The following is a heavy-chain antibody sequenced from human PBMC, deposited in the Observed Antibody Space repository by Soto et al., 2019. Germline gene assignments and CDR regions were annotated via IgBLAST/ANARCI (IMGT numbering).Heavy chain of an antibody. V-gene: IGHV4-59*08. CDR3: ARHRIVVVPAAMREYYYYYMDV. CDR1: GGSISSYY. D-gene: IGHD2-2*01. Sequence: TSETLSLTCTVSGGSISSYYWSWIRQPPGKGLEWIGYIYYSGSTNYNPSLKSRVTISVDTSKNQFSLKLSSVTAADTAVYYCARHRIVVVPAAMREYYYYYMDVWGKGTTVTVSS. J-gene: IGHJ6*03. CDR2: IYYSGST.